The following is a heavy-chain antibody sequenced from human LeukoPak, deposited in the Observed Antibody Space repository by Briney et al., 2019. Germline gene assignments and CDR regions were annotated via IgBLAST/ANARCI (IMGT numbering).Heavy chain of an antibody. Sequence: SETLSLTCTVSGGSISNYYWAWIRQPPGKGLEWIGYIYDTGSTNYNPSLKSRVTISVDTSKNQFSLKLSSVTAADTAVYYCARDDTGTTGSWFDPWGQGTLVTVSS. D-gene: IGHD1-1*01. J-gene: IGHJ5*02. CDR3: ARDDTGTTGSWFDP. CDR2: IYDTGST. V-gene: IGHV4-59*01. CDR1: GGSISNYY.